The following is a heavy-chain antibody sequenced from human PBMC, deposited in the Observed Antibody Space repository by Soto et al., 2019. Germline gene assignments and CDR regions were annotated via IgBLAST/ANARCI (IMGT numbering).Heavy chain of an antibody. CDR1: GFTFSSYG. J-gene: IGHJ6*02. Sequence: ESGGGVVQPGRSLRLSCAASGFTFSSYGMHWVRQAPGKGLEWVAVIWYDGSNKYYADSVKGRFTISRDNSKNTLYLQMNSLRAEDTAVYYCAKPSSSSGYYYYGMDVWGQGTTVTVSS. CDR3: AKPSSSSGYYYYGMDV. D-gene: IGHD6-6*01. V-gene: IGHV3-33*06. CDR2: IWYDGSNK.